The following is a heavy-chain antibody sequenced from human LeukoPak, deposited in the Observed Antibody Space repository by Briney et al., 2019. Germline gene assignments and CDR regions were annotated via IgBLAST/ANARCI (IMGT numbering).Heavy chain of an antibody. D-gene: IGHD4-17*01. Sequence: SGGSLRLSCAASGFTFDDYAMHWVRQAPGKGLEWVSGISWNSGSIGYADSVKGRFTISRDNSKNTLFLQMNGLRREDTAVYYCAKGSPRYDSGDSGPSDIWGQGTLVTVSS. V-gene: IGHV3-9*01. CDR3: AKGSPRYDSGDSGPSDI. J-gene: IGHJ3*02. CDR2: ISWNSGSI. CDR1: GFTFDDYA.